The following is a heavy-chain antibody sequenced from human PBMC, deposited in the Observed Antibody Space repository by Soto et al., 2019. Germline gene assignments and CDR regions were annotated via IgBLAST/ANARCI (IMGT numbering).Heavy chain of an antibody. V-gene: IGHV3-23*01. J-gene: IGHJ3*02. Sequence: GGSLRLSCAASGFTFSSYAMNWVRQAPGKGVEWVSAISGSGGSTYYADSVKGGFTISRDNSKNTLYLEVNSLRAEDTAVYYCAKVRAIYEISGAFDIWGQGTMVTVSS. CDR3: AKVRAIYEISGAFDI. D-gene: IGHD1-26*01. CDR1: GFTFSSYA. CDR2: ISGSGGST.